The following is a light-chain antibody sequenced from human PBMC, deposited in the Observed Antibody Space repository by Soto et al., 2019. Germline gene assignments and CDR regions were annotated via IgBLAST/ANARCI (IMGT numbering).Light chain of an antibody. V-gene: IGLV2-11*01. J-gene: IGLJ1*01. CDR3: CSYTSSHTRV. CDR2: DVN. CDR1: SSDVGGYNY. Sequence: QSVLTQPRSVSGSPGQSVTISCTGTSSDVGGYNYVSWYQQHPGKAPKLIIYDVNNRPSGLSNRFSGSKSGNTASLTISGLQTEDEADYYCCSYTSSHTRVFGTGTKVTVL.